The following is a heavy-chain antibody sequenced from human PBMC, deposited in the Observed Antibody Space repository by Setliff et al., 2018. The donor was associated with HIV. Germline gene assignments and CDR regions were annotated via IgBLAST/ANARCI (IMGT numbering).Heavy chain of an antibody. CDR1: GDSVTSDSYY. D-gene: IGHD3-3*02. V-gene: IGHV4-61*10. Sequence: PSETLSLTCTVSGDSVTSDSYYWSWIRQPAGKTLEWIGRIYFSGSTNYNPSLKSRVTISVDTSKNQFSLKLTSVTAADTAVYHCARVFSTYAFDIWGQGTMVTVSS. CDR2: IYFSGST. CDR3: ARVFSTYAFDI. J-gene: IGHJ3*02.